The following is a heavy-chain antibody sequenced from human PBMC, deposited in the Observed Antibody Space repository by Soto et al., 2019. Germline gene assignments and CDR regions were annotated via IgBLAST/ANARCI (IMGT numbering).Heavy chain of an antibody. J-gene: IGHJ4*02. Sequence: QVQLVESGGSVVQPGRSLRLSCEASGFTFTSYAMHWVRQAPGKGLEWVAVISYDGINEYYADSVKGRFTISRDNSKNTRFLQMSSLRVEDTAVYYCARDLLRLGELSLIGYFDYWGQGTLVTVSS. V-gene: IGHV3-30*15. D-gene: IGHD3-16*02. CDR3: ARDLLRLGELSLIGYFDY. CDR1: GFTFTSYA. CDR2: ISYDGINE.